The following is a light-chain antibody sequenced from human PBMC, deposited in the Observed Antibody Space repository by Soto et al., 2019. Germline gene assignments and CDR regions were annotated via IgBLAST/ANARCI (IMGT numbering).Light chain of an antibody. CDR2: RNN. J-gene: IGLJ2*01. CDR3: AAWDDSLKV. Sequence: QSVPTQPPSASGTPGQRVTISCSGRSSNIGSNYVYWYQQLPGTAPKLLIYRNNQRPSGVPDRFSGSKSGTSASLAISGLRSEDEADYYCAAWDDSLKVFGGGTKLTVL. CDR1: SSNIGSNY. V-gene: IGLV1-47*01.